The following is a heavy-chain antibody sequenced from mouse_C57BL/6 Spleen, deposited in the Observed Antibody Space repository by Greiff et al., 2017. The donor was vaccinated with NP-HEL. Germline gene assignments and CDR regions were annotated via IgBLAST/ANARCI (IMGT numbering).Heavy chain of an antibody. V-gene: IGHV14-4*01. CDR1: GFNIKDDY. J-gene: IGHJ4*01. CDR2: IDPENGDT. Sequence: EVQLQESGAELVRPGASVKLSCTASGFNIKDDYMHWVKQRPEQGLEWIGWIDPENGDTEYASKFQGKATITADTSSNTAYLQLSSLTSEDTAVYYCTTSGGSSSMVYWGQGTSVTVSS. CDR3: TTSGGSSSMVY. D-gene: IGHD1-1*01.